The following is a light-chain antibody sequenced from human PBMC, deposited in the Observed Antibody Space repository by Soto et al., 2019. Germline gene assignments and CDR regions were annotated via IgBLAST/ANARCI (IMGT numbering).Light chain of an antibody. CDR3: SSYVGSSTLI. Sequence: QSALTQPASVSGSPGQSITISCSGTSSDVGNYNLVSWYQQRPGRAPKLIISEDNKRPSRVSNRFSGSKSGNTASLTISGLQAEDEADYYCSSYVGSSTLIFGGGTKVTVL. J-gene: IGLJ2*01. CDR1: SSDVGNYNL. V-gene: IGLV2-23*01. CDR2: EDN.